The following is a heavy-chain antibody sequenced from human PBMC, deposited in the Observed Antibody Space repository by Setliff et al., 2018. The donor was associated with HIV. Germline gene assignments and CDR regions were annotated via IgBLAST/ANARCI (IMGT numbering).Heavy chain of an antibody. CDR1: GFTFDDYG. J-gene: IGHJ3*02. V-gene: IGHV3-20*04. CDR2: INWNGRST. Sequence: PGGSLRLSCAVSGFTFDDYGMSWVRQAPGKGLEWVSDINWNGRSTGYADAVQGRFTISRDNAKNSLYLQMNGLRAEDTALYYCARDRGGSYSAFDIWGQGTMVTVSS. CDR3: ARDRGGSYSAFDI. D-gene: IGHD1-26*01.